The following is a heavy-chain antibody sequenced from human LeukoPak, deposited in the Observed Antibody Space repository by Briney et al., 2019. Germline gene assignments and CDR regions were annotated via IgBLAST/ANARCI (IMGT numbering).Heavy chain of an antibody. CDR3: ARVGHYYGSGSYYNPWYYYYGMDV. V-gene: IGHV4-59*01. D-gene: IGHD3-10*01. CDR2: IYYSGST. Sequence: PSETLSLTCTVSGGSISSYYWSWIRQPPGKGQELIGYIYYSGSTNYNPSLKSRVTISVDTSKNQFSLKLSSVTAAVTAVYYCARVGHYYGSGSYYNPWYYYYGMDVWGKGTTVTVSS. CDR1: GGSISSYY. J-gene: IGHJ6*04.